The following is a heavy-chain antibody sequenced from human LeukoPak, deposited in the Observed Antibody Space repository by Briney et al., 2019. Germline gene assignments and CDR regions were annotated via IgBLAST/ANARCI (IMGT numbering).Heavy chain of an antibody. CDR1: GFTFSSHW. CDR2: IKDDGTEK. Sequence: GGSLRLSCAVSGFTFSSHWMSWVRQAPGKGLEWVANIKDDGTEKSYVDSVRGRFTISRDNAKNSLYLQMNSLRAEDTALYYCARSQSAAYDYWGQGTLVTVSS. V-gene: IGHV3-7*05. CDR3: ARSQSAAYDY. J-gene: IGHJ4*02.